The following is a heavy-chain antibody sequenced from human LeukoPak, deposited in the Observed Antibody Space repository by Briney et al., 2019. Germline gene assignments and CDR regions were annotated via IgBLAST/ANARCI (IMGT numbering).Heavy chain of an antibody. CDR2: IKSDGSGL. J-gene: IGHJ6*04. CDR1: GFPFSTSW. D-gene: IGHD1/OR15-1a*01. V-gene: IGHV3-7*03. CDR3: AGGNSMAV. Sequence: PGGSLRLSCAVSGFPFSTSWMYWVRQAPGKGLEGGANIKSDGSGLSYVDSVKGRFIIPRDKARNSLYLQMNSLRVEDTAVYFCAGGNSMAVWGKGTAVTASS.